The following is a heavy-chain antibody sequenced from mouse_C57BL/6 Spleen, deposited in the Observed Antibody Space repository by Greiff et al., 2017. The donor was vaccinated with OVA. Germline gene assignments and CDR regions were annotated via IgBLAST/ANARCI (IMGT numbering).Heavy chain of an antibody. J-gene: IGHJ4*01. Sequence: VQRVESGAELVKPGASVKISCKASGYAFSSYWMNWVKQRPGKGLEWIGQIYPGDGDTNYNGKFKGKATLTADKSSSTAYMQLSSLTSEDSAVYFCARASSGYYYAMDYWGQGTSVTVSS. D-gene: IGHD3-2*02. V-gene: IGHV1-80*01. CDR2: IYPGDGDT. CDR1: GYAFSSYW. CDR3: ARASSGYYYAMDY.